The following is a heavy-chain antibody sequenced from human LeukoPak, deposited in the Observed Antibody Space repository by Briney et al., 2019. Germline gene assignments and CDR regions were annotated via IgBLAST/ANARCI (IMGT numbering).Heavy chain of an antibody. CDR3: GPDPGIAGVLDY. J-gene: IGHJ4*02. Sequence: PGGPLRLSCAASGFTFSSYSMNWVRQAPGKGLEWVSSISSSSSYIYYADSVKGRFTISRDNAKNSLCLQMNSLRADDTAVYYLGPDPGIAGVLDYWGRETLSPSPQ. CDR2: ISSSSSYI. V-gene: IGHV3-21*01. CDR1: GFTFSSYS. D-gene: IGHD3-3*01.